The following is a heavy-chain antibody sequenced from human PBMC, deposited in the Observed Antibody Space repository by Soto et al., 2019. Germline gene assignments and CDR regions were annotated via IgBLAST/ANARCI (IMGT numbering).Heavy chain of an antibody. J-gene: IGHJ1*01. CDR3: AKEPAVNSSDWYAEYFQH. V-gene: IGHV3-30*18. CDR1: GFTFSGYG. D-gene: IGHD6-13*01. CDR2: ISNDGTKK. Sequence: QVQLVESRGGVVQPGRSLRLSCAASGFTFSGYGMHWVRQAPGKGLEWVAVISNDGTKKYYADSVKGRFTISRDNSKNRLYLQMSSLRAEDTAVYYCAKEPAVNSSDWYAEYFQHWGQGTLVSVSS.